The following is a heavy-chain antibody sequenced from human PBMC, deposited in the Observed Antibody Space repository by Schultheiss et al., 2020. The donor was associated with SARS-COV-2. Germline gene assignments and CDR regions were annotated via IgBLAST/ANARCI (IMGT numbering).Heavy chain of an antibody. V-gene: IGHV3-23*01. CDR2: ISGSGGST. Sequence: GGSLRLSCAASGFTFSSYWMHWVRQAPGKGLVWVSAISGSGGSTYYADSVKGRFTISRDNSKNTLYLQMNSLRAEDTAVYYCARDFGALFGYYYYYYYGMDVWGQGTTVTVSS. D-gene: IGHD3-22*01. J-gene: IGHJ6*02. CDR1: GFTFSSYW. CDR3: ARDFGALFGYYYYYYYGMDV.